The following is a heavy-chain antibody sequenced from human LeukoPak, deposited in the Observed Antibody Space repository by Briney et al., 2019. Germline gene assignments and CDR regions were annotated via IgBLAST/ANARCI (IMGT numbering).Heavy chain of an antibody. CDR2: IYYSGST. V-gene: IGHV4-59*01. CDR3: ARDRGYCSGGSCYRWFDP. CDR1: GGSISSDC. Sequence: SETLSLTCTVSGGSISSDCWSWLRQPPGKGLEWIGYIYYSGSTNYNPSLKSRVTISVDTSKNQFSLKLSSVTAADTAVYYCARDRGYCSGGSCYRWFDPWGQGTLVTVSS. J-gene: IGHJ5*02. D-gene: IGHD2-15*01.